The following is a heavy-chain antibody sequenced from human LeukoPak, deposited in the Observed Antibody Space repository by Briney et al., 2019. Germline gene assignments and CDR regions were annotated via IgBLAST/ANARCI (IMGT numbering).Heavy chain of an antibody. D-gene: IGHD2-8*02. Sequence: ASVKVSCKASGYTFTSYYMHWVRQAPGQGLEWMGLINPSGDGTNYAQKFKGRVTMTRDTSTSTVYMELRSLRPEDTAVYHCAREESGGYFDYWGQGTLVTVSS. V-gene: IGHV1-46*01. CDR2: INPSGDGT. J-gene: IGHJ4*02. CDR1: GYTFTSYY. CDR3: AREESGGYFDY.